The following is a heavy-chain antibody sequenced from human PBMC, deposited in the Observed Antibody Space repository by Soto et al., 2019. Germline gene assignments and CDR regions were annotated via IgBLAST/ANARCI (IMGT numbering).Heavy chain of an antibody. J-gene: IGHJ4*02. CDR1: GFTFSSYG. CDR2: IWYDGSNK. CDR3: ARDYSIFGVVNLRMDY. D-gene: IGHD3-3*01. Sequence: QVQLVESGGGVVQPGRSLRLSCAASGFTFSSYGMHWVRQAPGKGLEWVAVIWYDGSNKYYADSVKGRFTISRDNSKNTLYLQMNSLRAEDTAVYYCARDYSIFGVVNLRMDYWGQGTLITVSS. V-gene: IGHV3-33*01.